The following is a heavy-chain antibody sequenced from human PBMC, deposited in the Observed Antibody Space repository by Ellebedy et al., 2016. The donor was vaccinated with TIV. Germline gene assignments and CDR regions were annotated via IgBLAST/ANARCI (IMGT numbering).Heavy chain of an antibody. CDR3: ARVSIPSLRSCMDL. J-gene: IGHJ6*02. CDR2: INWNSGRK. CDR1: GFTFKNYA. Sequence: SLKISCVASGFTFKNYAMQWVRQVPGKGLEWVSGINWNSGRKDYVDSVKGRFTISRDNAKRSLYLLMNSLRLEDTALYFCARVSIPSLRSCMDLWGQGTAVTVSS. D-gene: IGHD2-2*02. V-gene: IGHV3-9*01.